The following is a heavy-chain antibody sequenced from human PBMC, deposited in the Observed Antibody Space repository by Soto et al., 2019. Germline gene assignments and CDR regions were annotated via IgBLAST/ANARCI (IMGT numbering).Heavy chain of an antibody. D-gene: IGHD4-17*01. CDR3: ARVGVTLTPRSYFDL. CDR2: IIPFFGTP. Sequence: QVQLVQSGAEVRQPGSSVRVSCKSSGDTFNNYAINWVRQAPGQGLEWVGGIIPFFGTPNYAESFQGRVTISADESTSTVYMTLSSLRSEDTAMYYCARVGVTLTPRSYFDLWGQGSPVTVSP. J-gene: IGHJ4*02. V-gene: IGHV1-69*01. CDR1: GDTFNNYA.